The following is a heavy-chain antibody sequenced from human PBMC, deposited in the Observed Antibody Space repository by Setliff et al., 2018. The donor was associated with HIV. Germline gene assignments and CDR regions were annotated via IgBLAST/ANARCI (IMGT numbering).Heavy chain of an antibody. Sequence: LSLTCTVSNDSISSSTAHYWGWIRQPPGKGLEWIGSIFYTGSTYYSTSLESRVTISVDTSKNQFSLKLSSVTAADTAVYYCARHFGGDYQLPDLFDYWGQGTLVTVS. CDR1: NDSISSSTAHY. V-gene: IGHV4-39*01. D-gene: IGHD2-2*01. J-gene: IGHJ4*02. CDR3: ARHFGGDYQLPDLFDY. CDR2: IFYTGST.